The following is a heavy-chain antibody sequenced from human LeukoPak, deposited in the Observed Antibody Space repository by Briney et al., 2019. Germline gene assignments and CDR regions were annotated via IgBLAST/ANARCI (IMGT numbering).Heavy chain of an antibody. CDR3: AKDLNGSFDY. CDR1: GFTFSIYA. Sequence: GGSLRLSCAASGFTFSIYAMSWVRQDPGKGLEWVSTISGSGDSTHYADPVKGRFTISRDNSKNTLYLQMNSLRAEDTAVYYCAKDLNGSFDYWGQGTLVTVSS. V-gene: IGHV3-23*01. CDR2: ISGSGDST. J-gene: IGHJ4*02. D-gene: IGHD2-8*01.